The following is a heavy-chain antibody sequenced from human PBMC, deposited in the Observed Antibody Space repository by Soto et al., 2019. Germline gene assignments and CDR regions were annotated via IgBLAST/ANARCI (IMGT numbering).Heavy chain of an antibody. CDR2: IFYGGST. V-gene: IGHV4-59*08. Sequence: ETLSLTCTVSGGTISGHYWTWIRQPPGKGLEWIGYIFYGGSTNYNPSLKSRVTMSLDTSKNQFSLRLSSVTAADTAVYYCARHEKAPIEDIVLVPAASFDPWGQGTLVTVSS. J-gene: IGHJ5*02. CDR1: GGTISGHY. D-gene: IGHD2-2*01. CDR3: ARHEKAPIEDIVLVPAASFDP.